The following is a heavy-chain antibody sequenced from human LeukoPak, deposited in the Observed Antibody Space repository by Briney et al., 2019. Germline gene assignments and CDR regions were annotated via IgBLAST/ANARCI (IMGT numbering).Heavy chain of an antibody. CDR1: GFSFTNAW. CDR2: IKSKSHGGTT. Sequence: RPGGSLRLSCEASGFSFTNAWMSWVRQVPGKGLECVGRIKSKSHGGTTDYAAPVKGRFTISRDDSQNTLYLQMSSLKTEDTAVYYCTTSLYSSDWMGYFASWGQGALVTVSS. J-gene: IGHJ4*02. V-gene: IGHV3-15*01. CDR3: TTSLYSSDWMGYFAS. D-gene: IGHD6-19*01.